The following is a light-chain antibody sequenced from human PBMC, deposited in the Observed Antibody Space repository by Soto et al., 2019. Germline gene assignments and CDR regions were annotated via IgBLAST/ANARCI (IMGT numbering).Light chain of an antibody. V-gene: IGLV2-14*01. CDR3: TSYTSSSTSYV. CDR2: DVS. Sequence: QSVLTQPASVSGSPGQSITISCTGTSSDVGGYDYVSWYQQHPGKAPKLMIYDVSNRPSGISNRFSGSKSANTASLTITGLQAEDEADYYCTSYTSSSTSYVFGTGTKVTVL. J-gene: IGLJ1*01. CDR1: SSDVGGYDY.